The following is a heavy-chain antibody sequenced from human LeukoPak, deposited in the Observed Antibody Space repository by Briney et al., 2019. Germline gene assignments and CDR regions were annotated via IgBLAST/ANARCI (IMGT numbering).Heavy chain of an antibody. Sequence: GGSLRLSCAASGFTFDDFAIHWVRQAPGKGLEWVSSISWNSGSTGYADSVKGRFTISRDNAKKSLYLQMSSLRPEDTAFYYCVKDKSGLICSGDSCYGLGFDYWGQGTLVTVAS. CDR3: VKDKSGLICSGDSCYGLGFDY. CDR2: ISWNSGST. V-gene: IGHV3-9*01. J-gene: IGHJ4*02. CDR1: GFTFDDFA. D-gene: IGHD2-15*01.